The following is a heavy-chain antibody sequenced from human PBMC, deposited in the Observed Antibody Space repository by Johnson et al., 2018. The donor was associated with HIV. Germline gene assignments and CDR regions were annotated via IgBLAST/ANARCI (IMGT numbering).Heavy chain of an antibody. CDR3: ARDRYYYGSGSRDAFDI. V-gene: IGHV3-30-3*01. D-gene: IGHD3-10*01. CDR2: ISYDGSNK. J-gene: IGHJ3*02. Sequence: QVQLVESGGGVVQPGRSLRLSCAASGFTFSSYAMHWVRQAPGKGLEWVVTISYDGSNKYYADSVKGRFTLSRDNSKNTLYLQMNSLRAEDTAVYYCARDRYYYGSGSRDAFDIWGQGTMVIVSS. CDR1: GFTFSSYA.